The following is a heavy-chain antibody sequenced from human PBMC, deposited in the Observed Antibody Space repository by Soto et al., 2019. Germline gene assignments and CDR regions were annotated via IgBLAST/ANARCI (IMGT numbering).Heavy chain of an antibody. CDR3: ARQHYYDSSGYYTWN. J-gene: IGHJ4*02. D-gene: IGHD3-22*01. CDR1: GGSISGYY. V-gene: IGHV4-39*01. Sequence: TSETLSLTCTVSGGSISGYYWGWIRQPPGKGLEWIATVHYSGSTYYTPSLKSRVTISADTSKNQFSLRLNSVTAADTAVYYFARQHYYDSSGYYTWNWGQGTLVTVSS. CDR2: VHYSGST.